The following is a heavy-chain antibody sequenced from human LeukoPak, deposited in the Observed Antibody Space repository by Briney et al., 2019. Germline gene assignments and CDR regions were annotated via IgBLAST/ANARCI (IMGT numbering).Heavy chain of an antibody. V-gene: IGHV4-38-2*02. CDR3: ARAYVERGSGSYSLFDY. D-gene: IGHD3-10*01. Sequence: SETLSLTCTVSGYSISSGYYWGWIRQPPGKGLEWIGSIYHSGSTYYNPSLKSRVTISVDTSKNQFSLKLSSVTAADTAVYYCARAYVERGSGSYSLFDYWGQGTLVTVSS. J-gene: IGHJ4*02. CDR1: GYSISSGYY. CDR2: IYHSGST.